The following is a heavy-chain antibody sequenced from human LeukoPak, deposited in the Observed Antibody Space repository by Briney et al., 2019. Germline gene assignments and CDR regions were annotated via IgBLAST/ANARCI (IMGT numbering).Heavy chain of an antibody. CDR3: ARAYYDSSGYTVYYYYYGMDV. CDR2: ISAYNGNT. Sequence: GGSLRLSCAASGFTFTSYGISWVRQAPGQGLEWMGWISAYNGNTNYAQKLQGRVTMTTDTSTSTAYMELRSLRSDDTAVYYCARAYYDSSGYTVYYYYYGMDVWGQGTTVTVSS. D-gene: IGHD3-22*01. V-gene: IGHV1-18*01. J-gene: IGHJ6*02. CDR1: GFTFTSYG.